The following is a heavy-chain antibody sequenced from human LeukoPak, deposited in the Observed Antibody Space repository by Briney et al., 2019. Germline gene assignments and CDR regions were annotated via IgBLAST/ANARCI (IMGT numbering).Heavy chain of an antibody. CDR3: ASGVAYDSSGRPHY. J-gene: IGHJ4*02. CDR2: IIPLFGTA. Sequence: SVKVSCKASGGTFISYAISWVRQAPGQGLEWRGGIIPLFGTAPYAQNFPGRVTITPDESTSTAYMDLSSLRSEDTAVYYCASGVAYDSSGRPHYSGQGTLLTVSS. CDR1: GGTFISYA. D-gene: IGHD3-22*01. V-gene: IGHV1-69*01.